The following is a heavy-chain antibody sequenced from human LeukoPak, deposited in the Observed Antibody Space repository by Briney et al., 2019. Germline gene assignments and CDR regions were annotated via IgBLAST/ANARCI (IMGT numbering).Heavy chain of an antibody. CDR3: AKDYCSSTSCPSGGDAFDI. J-gene: IGHJ3*02. CDR1: GFTFSNYA. Sequence: GGSLRLSCAASGFTFSNYAMNWVRQAPGKGLEWVSVFSRDGTTTYYADSVKGRFTTSRDNAKNSLYLQMNSLRAEDMALYYCAKDYCSSTSCPSGGDAFDIWGQGTMVTVSS. D-gene: IGHD2-2*01. V-gene: IGHV3-23*01. CDR2: FSRDGTTT.